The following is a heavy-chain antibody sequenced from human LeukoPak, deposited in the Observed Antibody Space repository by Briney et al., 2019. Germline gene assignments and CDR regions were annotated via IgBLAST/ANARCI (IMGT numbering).Heavy chain of an antibody. CDR2: IYYSGST. CDR3: ARDVGAGIAAAFDY. J-gene: IGHJ4*02. V-gene: IGHV4-39*07. D-gene: IGHD6-13*01. Sequence: SETLSLTCTVSGGSISSSSYYWGWIRQPPGKGLEWIGSIYYSGSTYYNPSLKSRVTISVDTSKNQFSLKLSSVTAADTAVYYCARDVGAGIAAAFDYWGQGTLVTVSS. CDR1: GGSISSSSYY.